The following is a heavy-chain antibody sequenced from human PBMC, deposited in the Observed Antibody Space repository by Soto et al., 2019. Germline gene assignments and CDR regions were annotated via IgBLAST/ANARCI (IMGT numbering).Heavy chain of an antibody. J-gene: IGHJ4*02. CDR3: ARGKGLRLDF. Sequence: GGSLRLSCAASGFTFGSIAMHWVRQAPGKGLEYLALISYDGSNTVYADSVKGRFTISRDNSKNTLFLQMNRLSLDDTAVYYCARGKGLRLDFWGQGTLVTVSS. D-gene: IGHD3-16*01. V-gene: IGHV3-30*04. CDR2: ISYDGSNT. CDR1: GFTFGSIA.